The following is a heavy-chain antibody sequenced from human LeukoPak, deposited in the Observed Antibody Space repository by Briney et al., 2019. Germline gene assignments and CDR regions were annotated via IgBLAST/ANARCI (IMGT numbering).Heavy chain of an antibody. D-gene: IGHD1-26*01. CDR2: IYYSGST. CDR1: GGSISSSSYY. Sequence: SQTLSLNCTVSGGSISSSSYYWGWIRQPPGKGLEWIGSIYYSGSTYYNPSLKSRVTISEDTSKNHFSLKLSSVTAADTAVYYCARDLILGPTYFDYWGQGTLVTVSS. J-gene: IGHJ4*02. V-gene: IGHV4-39*02. CDR3: ARDLILGPTYFDY.